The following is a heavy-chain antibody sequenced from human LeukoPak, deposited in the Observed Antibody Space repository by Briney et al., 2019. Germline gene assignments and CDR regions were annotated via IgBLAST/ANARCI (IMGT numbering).Heavy chain of an antibody. D-gene: IGHD1-20*01. J-gene: IGHJ4*02. Sequence: PGGSLRLSCAASGLTFSNCFMTWVRQGPGKGLEWVANIKPDGSEKYYMDSLKGRFTISRDNAKNSLYLQMNTLRAEDTAVYYCASGGYNWNRLDYWGQGTLVTVSS. CDR2: IKPDGSEK. CDR3: ASGGYNWNRLDY. V-gene: IGHV3-7*01. CDR1: GLTFSNCF.